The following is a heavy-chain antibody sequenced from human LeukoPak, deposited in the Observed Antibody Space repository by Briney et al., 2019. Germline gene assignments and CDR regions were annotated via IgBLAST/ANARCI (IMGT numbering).Heavy chain of an antibody. Sequence: ASVTVSCKASGGTFSSYAISWVRQAPGQGLEWMGGVIPIFGTANYAQKFQGRVTITADESTSTAYMELSSLRSGDTAVYYCARRGLLLSNWFDPWGQGTLVTVSS. V-gene: IGHV1-69*13. CDR2: VIPIFGTA. CDR1: GGTFSSYA. CDR3: ARRGLLLSNWFDP. D-gene: IGHD3-22*01. J-gene: IGHJ5*02.